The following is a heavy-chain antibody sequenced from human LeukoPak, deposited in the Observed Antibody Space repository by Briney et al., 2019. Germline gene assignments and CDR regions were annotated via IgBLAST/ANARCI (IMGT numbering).Heavy chain of an antibody. Sequence: PGGSLRLSCAASGFTFSSYAMGWVRQAPGKGLEWVSAISGSGGSTYYADSVKGRFTISRDNAKNSLYLQMNSLRAEDTAVYYCARGSLAAAGTGFDYWGQGTLVTVSS. V-gene: IGHV3-23*01. CDR2: ISGSGGST. CDR3: ARGSLAAAGTGFDY. D-gene: IGHD6-13*01. J-gene: IGHJ4*02. CDR1: GFTFSSYA.